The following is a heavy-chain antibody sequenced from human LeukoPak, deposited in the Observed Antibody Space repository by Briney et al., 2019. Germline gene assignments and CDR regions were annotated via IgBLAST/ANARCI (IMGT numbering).Heavy chain of an antibody. CDR1: GGSITSYY. D-gene: IGHD3-9*01. CDR2: IYYSGST. V-gene: IGHV4-59*12. J-gene: IGHJ3*02. CDR3: ARASVEYYDILTGYYRPGAFDI. Sequence: SETLSLTCTVSGGSITSYYWSWIRQPPGKGLEWIGYIYYSGSTNYNPSLKSRVTISVDTSKNQFSLKLSSVTAADTAVYYCARASVEYYDILTGYYRPGAFDIWGQGTMVTVSS.